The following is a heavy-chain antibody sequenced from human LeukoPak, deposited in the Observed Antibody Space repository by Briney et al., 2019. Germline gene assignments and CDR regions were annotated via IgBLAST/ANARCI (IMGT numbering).Heavy chain of an antibody. Sequence: GGSLRLSCAASGFTFSDQAMSWVRQTPAKGLESVSSISAGGDRTHYADSVKGRFTVSRDNSKNTLYLHMNSLRAEDTAVYFCAYLDSSGYYYRRLRYWGQGTLVTVSS. D-gene: IGHD3-22*01. CDR1: GFTFSDQA. CDR2: ISAGGDRT. CDR3: AYLDSSGYYYRRLRY. J-gene: IGHJ4*02. V-gene: IGHV3-23*01.